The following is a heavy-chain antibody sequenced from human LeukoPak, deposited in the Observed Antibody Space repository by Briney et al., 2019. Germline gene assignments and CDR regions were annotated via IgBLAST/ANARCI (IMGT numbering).Heavy chain of an antibody. CDR2: INPSGGST. V-gene: IGHV1-46*03. J-gene: IGHJ5*02. CDR1: GYTFTSYY. D-gene: IGHD3-16*01. Sequence: ASVKVSCKASGYTFTSYYMRWVRQAPGQGLEWMGIINPSGGSTSSAQKFQGRVTMTRDTSTSRVDMELSSMRSEDTAVYYCARVLIRGVKGFDPWGQGTLVTVSS. CDR3: ARVLIRGVKGFDP.